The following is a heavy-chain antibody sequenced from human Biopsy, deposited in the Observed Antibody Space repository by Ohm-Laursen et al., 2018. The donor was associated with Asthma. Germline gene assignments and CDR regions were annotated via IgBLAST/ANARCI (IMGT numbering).Heavy chain of an antibody. D-gene: IGHD4-23*01. CDR2: ISDDGTNP. CDR3: ARAYGGNFFLGAFDI. J-gene: IGHJ3*02. Sequence: SLRLSCAASGFAFDSYAMYWVRQSPGKGLEWVAVISDDGTNPDYADSMKGRVTISRDISKNTLSLQMNSLRAEDTAVYYCARAYGGNFFLGAFDIWGQGTMVTVSS. V-gene: IGHV3-30*03. CDR1: GFAFDSYA.